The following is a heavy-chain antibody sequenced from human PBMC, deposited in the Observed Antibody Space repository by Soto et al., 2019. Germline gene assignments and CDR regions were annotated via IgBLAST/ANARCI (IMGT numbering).Heavy chain of an antibody. CDR2: ISYDGSNK. Sequence: GGSLRLSCAASGFTFNSYGMHWVRQAPGKGLEWVAVISYDGSNKYYADSVKGRFTIARDNSRNTLYLQVSSLRAEDTAVYYCVKDGSSGWPYYYGLDVWGQGTSVTVSS. D-gene: IGHD6-19*01. CDR3: VKDGSSGWPYYYGLDV. CDR1: GFTFNSYG. J-gene: IGHJ6*02. V-gene: IGHV3-30*18.